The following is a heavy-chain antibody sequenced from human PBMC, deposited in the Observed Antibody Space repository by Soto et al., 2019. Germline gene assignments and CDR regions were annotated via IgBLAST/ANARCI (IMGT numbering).Heavy chain of an antibody. D-gene: IGHD5-18*01. Sequence: SETQSLTCAFYGGSFSGYYCSLIRQPPGKGLEWIGEINHSGSTNYNPSLKSRVTISVDTSKNQFSLKLSSVTAADTAVHYCAREGYSYGVDYWGQGTLVTVSS. CDR1: GGSFSGYY. CDR3: AREGYSYGVDY. CDR2: INHSGST. V-gene: IGHV4-34*01. J-gene: IGHJ4*02.